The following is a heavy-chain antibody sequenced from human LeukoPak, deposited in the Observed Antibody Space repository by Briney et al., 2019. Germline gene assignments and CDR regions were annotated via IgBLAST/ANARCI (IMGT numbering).Heavy chain of an antibody. V-gene: IGHV4-4*07. CDR2: IYTSGST. J-gene: IGHJ3*02. CDR1: GGSISSYH. CDR3: ASTDTAMVIDAFDI. D-gene: IGHD5-18*01. Sequence: SETLSLTCTVSGGSISSYHWSWIRQPAGKGLEWIGRIYTSGSTNYNPSLKSRVTMSVDTSKNQFSLKLSSVTAADTAVYYCASTDTAMVIDAFDIWGQGTMVTVSS.